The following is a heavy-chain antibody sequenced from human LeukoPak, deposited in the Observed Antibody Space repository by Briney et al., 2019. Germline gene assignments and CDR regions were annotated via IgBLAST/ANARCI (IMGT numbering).Heavy chain of an antibody. Sequence: GGSLRLSCAASGFNFNTYSMNWVRQAPGKGLEWVSYISGGSRTIYYADAVKGRFTISRDNAKNSLYLQMNSLRAEDTAVYYCARKSDYGDYWGPGTLVTVSS. V-gene: IGHV3-48*01. J-gene: IGHJ4*02. CDR1: GFNFNTYS. CDR3: ARKSDYGDY. CDR2: ISGGSRTI.